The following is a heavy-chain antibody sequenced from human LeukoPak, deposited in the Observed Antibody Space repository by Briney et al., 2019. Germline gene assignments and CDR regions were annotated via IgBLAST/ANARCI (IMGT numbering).Heavy chain of an antibody. J-gene: IGHJ5*02. Sequence: GGSLRLSCAASGFTFSSYAMSWVRQAPGKGLEWVSAISGSGGSTYYADSVKGRFTISRDNSKNTLYLQMNSLRAEDTAVYYCAKDYAIFGVVNAFDPWGQGTLVTVFS. V-gene: IGHV3-23*01. CDR1: GFTFSSYA. CDR3: AKDYAIFGVVNAFDP. D-gene: IGHD3-3*01. CDR2: ISGSGGST.